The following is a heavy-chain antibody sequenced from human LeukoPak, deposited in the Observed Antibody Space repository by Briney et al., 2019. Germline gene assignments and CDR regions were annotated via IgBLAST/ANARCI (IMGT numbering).Heavy chain of an antibody. CDR3: AKDDGDYKTPRYFDY. CDR2: IYSGGRT. J-gene: IGHJ4*02. D-gene: IGHD4-17*01. CDR1: GFTVSSNY. Sequence: GGSLRLSCAASGFTVSSNYMSWVRQAPGKGLEWVSVIYSGGRTYYADSVKGRFTISRDNSKNTLYLQMNSLRAEDTAVYYCAKDDGDYKTPRYFDYWGQGTLATVSS. V-gene: IGHV3-53*01.